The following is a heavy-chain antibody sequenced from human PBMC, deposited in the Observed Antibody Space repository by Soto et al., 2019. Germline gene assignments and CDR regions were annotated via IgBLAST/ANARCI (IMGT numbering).Heavy chain of an antibody. CDR2: IKGDISEK. V-gene: IGHV3-7*05. Sequence: GRSLRLSXAASGFDFSSSWMSWIRQAPGKGLEWVANIKGDISEKYSVDSVKGRFTISRDNAENSLYLQMNRLRAEDTAVYYCVKGGTNFAYWGQGIMVTVSS. CDR1: GFDFSSSW. D-gene: IGHD1-7*01. J-gene: IGHJ4*02. CDR3: VKGGTNFAY.